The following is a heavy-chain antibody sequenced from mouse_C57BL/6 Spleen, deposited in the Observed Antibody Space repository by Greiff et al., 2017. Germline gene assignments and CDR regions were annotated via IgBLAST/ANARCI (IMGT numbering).Heavy chain of an antibody. CDR2: SRNKANDYTT. CDR3: ARGNSYFDY. CDR1: GFTFSDFY. V-gene: IGHV7-1*01. J-gene: IGHJ2*01. Sequence: EVNVVESGGGLVQSGRSLRFSCATSGFTFSDFYMAWVRQAPGKGLEWIAASRNKANDYTTEYSASVKGRFIVSRDTSQSILYLQMNALRAEDTAIYYCARGNSYFDYWGQGTTLTVSS.